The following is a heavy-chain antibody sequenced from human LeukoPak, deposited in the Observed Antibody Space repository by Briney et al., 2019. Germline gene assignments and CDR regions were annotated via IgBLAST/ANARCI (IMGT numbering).Heavy chain of an antibody. CDR2: ISGDGVYI. V-gene: IGHV3-23*01. CDR1: GFTFSTYA. Sequence: GGSLRPSCAASGFTFSTYAMTWVRQAPGKGLEWLSAISGDGVYIYYSESVKGRFTNSRDNSKSTLYLQMSNLRAEDTAVYYCAKNRATGMAFYDYWGQGIQVTISS. CDR3: AKNRATGMAFYDY. J-gene: IGHJ4*02. D-gene: IGHD5-18*01.